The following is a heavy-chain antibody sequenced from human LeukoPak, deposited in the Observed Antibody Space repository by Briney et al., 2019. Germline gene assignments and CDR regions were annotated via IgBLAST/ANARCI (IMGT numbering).Heavy chain of an antibody. D-gene: IGHD3-16*01. CDR3: AKDRDDYLWGSYLGAFDI. V-gene: IGHV3-23*01. CDR2: ISGAGTST. Sequence: ETLSLTCSVSGYSISSGYYWGWVRQAPGKGLEWVSLISGAGTSTYYADSVKGRFTISRDSFKNTLYLQMNSLRAEDTALYYCAKDRDDYLWGSYLGAFDIWGQGTMVTVSS. CDR1: GYSISSGYY. J-gene: IGHJ3*02.